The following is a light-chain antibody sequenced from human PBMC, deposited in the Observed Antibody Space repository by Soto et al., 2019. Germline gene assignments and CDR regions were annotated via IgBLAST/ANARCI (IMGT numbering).Light chain of an antibody. V-gene: IGLV2-8*01. CDR2: EVS. Sequence: QSALTQPPSASGSLGQSVTISCTGTSSDIGTYDYVSWYQQHPGRAPKLIIFEVSKRPSGVPDRFSGSKSGNTASLIVSGLQPDDEAEYHCTSYTGDDFTFVFGTGTKLIVL. CDR3: TSYTGDDFTFV. J-gene: IGLJ1*01. CDR1: SSDIGTYDY.